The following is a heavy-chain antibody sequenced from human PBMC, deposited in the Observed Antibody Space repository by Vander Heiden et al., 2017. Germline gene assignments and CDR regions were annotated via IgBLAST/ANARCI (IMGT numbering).Heavy chain of an antibody. D-gene: IGHD5-12*01. CDR1: GFTLSRYA. Sequence: EVKLLESGGGLVQPGGSLRLSCVGSGFTLSRYAMSWGRQTPAKGLEWVAAISGTGNTANYADSVKGRFTISRDNSKNMLFLDMNSLRAEDTGVYFCAKDPYSYGYDIVTYFDCWGQGTQVTVSS. CDR3: AKDPYSYGYDIVTYFDC. CDR2: ISGTGNTA. J-gene: IGHJ4*02. V-gene: IGHV3-23*01.